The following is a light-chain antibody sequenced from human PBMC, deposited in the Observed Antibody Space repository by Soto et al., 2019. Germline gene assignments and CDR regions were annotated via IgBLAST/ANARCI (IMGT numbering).Light chain of an antibody. CDR3: ASWDDSLNSWV. CDR1: SSDIGSNT. CDR2: SDN. J-gene: IGLJ3*02. Sequence: QSVLTQPPSASGTPGQRVAISCSGSSSDIGSNTVNWYQHLPGTAPQLLMYSDNQRPSGVPDRFSGSKSGTSASLAISGLQSEDEGDYYCASWDDSLNSWVFGGGTKLTVL. V-gene: IGLV1-44*01.